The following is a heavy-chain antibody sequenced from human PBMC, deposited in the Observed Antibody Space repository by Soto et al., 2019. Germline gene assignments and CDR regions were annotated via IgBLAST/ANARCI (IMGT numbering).Heavy chain of an antibody. V-gene: IGHV4-59*02. CDR1: GGSVSSYQ. CDR2: TSYSGNT. CDR3: ARDGVGPFDH. Sequence: QVQLQESGPGLLKPSETLSLTCTISGGSVSSYQWSWIRQPPGKGLEWIGLTSYSGNTVYNPSLTSRVVFSVDTCKNHFSLALTYGTAADAAVYYCARDGVGPFDHWGQGTLVTVSS. D-gene: IGHD1-26*01. J-gene: IGHJ5*02.